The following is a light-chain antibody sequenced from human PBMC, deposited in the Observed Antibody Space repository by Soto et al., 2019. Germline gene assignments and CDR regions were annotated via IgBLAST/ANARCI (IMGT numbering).Light chain of an antibody. CDR1: QDISSW. Sequence: DIQMTQSPSSMSAFVGARVPITCRASQDISSWLAWYQQKPGKAPKLLIYSASNLQSGVSSRFRGSGSGTDFTLTISSLQPEDFATYYCQQSNSFPFAFGQGTRLEIK. CDR2: SAS. V-gene: IGKV1-12*01. J-gene: IGKJ5*01. CDR3: QQSNSFPFA.